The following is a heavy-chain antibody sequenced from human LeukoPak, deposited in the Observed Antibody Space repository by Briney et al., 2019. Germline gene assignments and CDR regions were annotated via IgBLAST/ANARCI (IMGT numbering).Heavy chain of an antibody. D-gene: IGHD3-3*01. CDR3: ARVRPQDDFWSGYHEPYFDY. Sequence: SETLSLTCAVYGGSFSGYYWSWIRQPPGKGLEWIGEINHSGSTNYNPSLKSRVTISVDTSKNQFSLKLSSVTAADTAVYYCARVRPQDDFWSGYHEPYFDYWGQGTLVTVSS. CDR1: GGSFSGYY. J-gene: IGHJ4*02. CDR2: INHSGST. V-gene: IGHV4-34*01.